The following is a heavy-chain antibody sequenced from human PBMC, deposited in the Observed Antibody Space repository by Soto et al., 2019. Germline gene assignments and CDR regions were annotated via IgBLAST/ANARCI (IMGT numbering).Heavy chain of an antibody. CDR2: INAGNGNT. V-gene: IGHV1-3*01. CDR1: GYTFTSYA. J-gene: IGHJ6*02. D-gene: IGHD6-13*01. Sequence: GASVKVSCKASGYTFTSYAMHWVRQAPGQRLEWMGWINAGNGNTKYSQKFQGRVTITRDTSASTAYMELSSLRSEDTAVYYCARGEVSAAAGSYYYGMDVWGQGTTVTVSS. CDR3: ARGEVSAAAGSYYYGMDV.